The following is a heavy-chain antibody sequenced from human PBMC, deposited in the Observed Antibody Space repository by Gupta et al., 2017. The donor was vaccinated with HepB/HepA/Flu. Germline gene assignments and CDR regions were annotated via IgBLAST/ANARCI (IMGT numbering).Heavy chain of an antibody. CDR3: ARSIGQQLVHSGYFDL. V-gene: IGHV1-2*02. CDR1: GYTFTGYY. D-gene: IGHD6-13*01. Sequence: QVQLAQSGAEVKKPGASVKVSCKASGYTFTGYYLHWVRLAPGQGLEWMGWINPNSDGQNYAQKFQGRVTMTRDTSISTAYMELSRLRSDDTAVYYCARSIGQQLVHSGYFDLWGRGTLVTVSS. J-gene: IGHJ2*01. CDR2: INPNSDGQ.